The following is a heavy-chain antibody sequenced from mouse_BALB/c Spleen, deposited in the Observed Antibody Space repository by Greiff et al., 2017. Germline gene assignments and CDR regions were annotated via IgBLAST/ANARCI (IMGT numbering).Heavy chain of an antibody. V-gene: IGHV1S81*02. CDR2: INPSNGRT. CDR3: ARYWSIYDGYYEDAMDY. J-gene: IGHJ4*01. D-gene: IGHD2-3*01. Sequence: QVQLQQPGAELVKPGASVKLSCKASGYTFTSYWMHWVKQRPGQGLEWIGEINPSNGRTNYNEKFKSKATLTVDKSSSTAYMQLSSLTSEDSAVYYCARYWSIYDGYYEDAMDYWGQGTSVTVSS. CDR1: GYTFTSYW.